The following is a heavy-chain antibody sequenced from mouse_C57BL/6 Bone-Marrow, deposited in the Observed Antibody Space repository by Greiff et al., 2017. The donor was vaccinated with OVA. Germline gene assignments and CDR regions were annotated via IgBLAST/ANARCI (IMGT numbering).Heavy chain of an antibody. CDR1: GYTFTDYE. Sequence: VQRVESGAELVRPGASVTLSCKASGYTFTDYEMHWVKQTPVHGLEWIGAIDPETGGTAYNKKFKGKAILTADTSSSTAYMELRSLTSEDSAVYYCTRGYSNYYAMDYWGQGTSVTVSS. CDR3: TRGYSNYYAMDY. V-gene: IGHV1-15*01. J-gene: IGHJ4*01. D-gene: IGHD2-5*01. CDR2: IDPETGGT.